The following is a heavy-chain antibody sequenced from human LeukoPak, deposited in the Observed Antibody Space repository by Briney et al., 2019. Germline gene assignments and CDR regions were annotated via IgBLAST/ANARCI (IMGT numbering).Heavy chain of an antibody. CDR2: IYTSGST. Sequence: SETLSLTCTVSGGSISSYYWSWIRQPAGKGLEWIGRIYTSGSTNYNPSLKSRVTMSVDTSKNQFSLKLSSVTAADTAVYYCARNALNSYGPGYYNWFDPWGQGTLVTVSS. CDR1: GGSISSYY. D-gene: IGHD5-18*01. V-gene: IGHV4-4*07. J-gene: IGHJ5*02. CDR3: ARNALNSYGPGYYNWFDP.